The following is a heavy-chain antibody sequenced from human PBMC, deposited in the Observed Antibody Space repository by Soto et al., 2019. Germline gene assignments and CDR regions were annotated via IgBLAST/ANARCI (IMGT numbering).Heavy chain of an antibody. CDR1: GFTFSSYA. D-gene: IGHD6-13*01. Sequence: PGGSLRLSCAASGFTFSSYAMSWVRQAPGKGLEWVSAISGNGGITYYADSVKGRFTISRDNSKNTLYLQMGSLRAEDTAVYYCLIESSRSPPMDVWGQGTTVTVFS. CDR2: ISGNGGIT. CDR3: LIESSRSPPMDV. V-gene: IGHV3-23*01. J-gene: IGHJ6*02.